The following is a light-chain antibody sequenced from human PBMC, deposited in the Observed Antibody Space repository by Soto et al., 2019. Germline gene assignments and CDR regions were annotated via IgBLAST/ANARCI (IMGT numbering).Light chain of an antibody. CDR2: SAS. J-gene: IGKJ5*01. Sequence: EIVLTQSPGTLSLSPGERVTLSCRASRSVSGSYLAWYQQKPGQAPRVLIYSASLRATGIPDRFSGSRSGTDFSLTISRLEPEDFAVYYCQQYGSSPITFGQGTRLEIK. CDR3: QQYGSSPIT. CDR1: RSVSGSY. V-gene: IGKV3-20*01.